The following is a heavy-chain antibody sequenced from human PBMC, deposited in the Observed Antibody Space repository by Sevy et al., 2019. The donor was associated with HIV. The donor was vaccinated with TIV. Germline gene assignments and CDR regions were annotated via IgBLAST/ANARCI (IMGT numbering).Heavy chain of an antibody. Sequence: GGSLRLSCAASGFTFSRYWMXXXXQAPGKGLEWVANIKQDESEKYYVDSVKGRFTISRDNAKNSLYLQMNSLRADDTAVYYCARAEQVTMLVVFGGLYFDSWGQGTLVTVSS. CDR3: ARAEQVTMLVVFGGLYFDS. CDR1: GFTFSRYW. CDR2: IKQDESEK. V-gene: IGHV3-7*01. J-gene: IGHJ4*02. D-gene: IGHD3-22*01.